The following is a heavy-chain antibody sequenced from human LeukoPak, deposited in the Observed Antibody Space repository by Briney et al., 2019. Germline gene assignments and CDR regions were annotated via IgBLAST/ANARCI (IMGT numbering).Heavy chain of an antibody. Sequence: GASAKVSCKASGYTFTGYYMHWVRQAPGQGLEWMGWINPNSGGTNYAQKFQGRVTMTRDTSISTAYMELSRLRSDDTAVYYCARALVSYYDFWSGYYTAVDYWGQGTLVTVSS. CDR2: INPNSGGT. CDR3: ARALVSYYDFWSGYYTAVDY. D-gene: IGHD3-3*01. V-gene: IGHV1-2*02. CDR1: GYTFTGYY. J-gene: IGHJ4*02.